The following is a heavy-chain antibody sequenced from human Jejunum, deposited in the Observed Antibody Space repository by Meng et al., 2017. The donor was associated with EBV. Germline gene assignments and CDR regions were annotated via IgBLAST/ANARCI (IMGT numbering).Heavy chain of an antibody. CDR3: AKSNDYSLNS. V-gene: IGHV4-4*02. J-gene: IGHJ4*02. CDR2: MHPGGST. CDR1: GDSTSSSHW. Sequence: QVRLQGLGPGLGKPSGTLSLTCAVSGDSTSSSHWWSWVRQPPGKGLEWIGEMHPGGSTNYNPSLKSRVTISVDNSKNQFSLKLTSVTAADTAVYYCAKSNDYSLNSWGQGTLVTVSS. D-gene: IGHD4-11*01.